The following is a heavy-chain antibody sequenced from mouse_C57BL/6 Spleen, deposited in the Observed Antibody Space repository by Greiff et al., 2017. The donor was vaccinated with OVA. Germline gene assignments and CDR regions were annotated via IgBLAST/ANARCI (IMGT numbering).Heavy chain of an antibody. V-gene: IGHV1-7*01. Sequence: QVHVKQSGAELAKPGASVKLSCKASGYTFTSYWMHWVKQSPGQGLEWIGYINPSSGYTKYNQKFKDKATLTADKSSSTAYMQLSSLTYEDSAVYYCATYDYDSYFDYWGQGTTLTVSS. CDR1: GYTFTSYW. J-gene: IGHJ2*01. CDR3: ATYDYDSYFDY. D-gene: IGHD2-4*01. CDR2: INPSSGYT.